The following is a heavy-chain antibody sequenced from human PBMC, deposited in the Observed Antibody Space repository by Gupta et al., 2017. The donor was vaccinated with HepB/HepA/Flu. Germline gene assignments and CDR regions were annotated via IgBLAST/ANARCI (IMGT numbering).Heavy chain of an antibody. Sequence: QVQLVQSGAEVKKPGASVKVSCKASGYTFTSYDINWVRQATGQGLEWMGWMNPNSGNTGYAQKLQGRATMTRNTSISTAYMELSSLRSEDTAVYDCARGPGHCGGDCSKDYWGQGTLVTVSS. V-gene: IGHV1-8*01. CDR1: GYTFTSYD. J-gene: IGHJ4*02. D-gene: IGHD2-21*02. CDR2: MNPNSGNT. CDR3: ARGPGHCGGDCSKDY.